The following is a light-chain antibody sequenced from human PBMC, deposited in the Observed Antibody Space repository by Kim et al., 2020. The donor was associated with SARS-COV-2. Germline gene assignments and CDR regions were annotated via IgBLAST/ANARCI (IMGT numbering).Light chain of an antibody. J-gene: IGKJ2*01. V-gene: IGKV3-20*01. CDR1: QSVSS. Sequence: EIVLTQSPGTLSLSPGERATLSCRASQSVSSIAWYQQKPGQAPRLLIYGASSRATGIPDRSSGSGSGTDFTLTISRLEPEDFAVYYCQRYGSSLYTFGQGTKLEI. CDR3: QRYGSSLYT. CDR2: GAS.